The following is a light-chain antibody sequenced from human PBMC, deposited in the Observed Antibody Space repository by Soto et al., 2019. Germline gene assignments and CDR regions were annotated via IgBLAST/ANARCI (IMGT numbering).Light chain of an antibody. CDR1: YSNIGDNY. Sequence: QSVLTQPPSVSAAPGQKVTISCSGSYSNIGDNYVSWYRQVPGTTPKLLIYDNNKRASRIPDRFSGSKSATSATLGITGLPTGEEADYYCAVWDSSLRALVFRGGTKVTVL. CDR3: AVWDSSLRALV. J-gene: IGLJ2*01. V-gene: IGLV1-51*01. CDR2: DNN.